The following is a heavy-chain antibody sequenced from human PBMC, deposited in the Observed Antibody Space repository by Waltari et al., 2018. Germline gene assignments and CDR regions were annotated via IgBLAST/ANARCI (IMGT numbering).Heavy chain of an antibody. J-gene: IGHJ5*02. CDR1: GYPFTNYA. V-gene: IGHV1-3*01. CDR2: INEGNGNT. D-gene: IGHD3-3*01. Sequence: QVQLVQSGAEVKKPGASVKVSCRASGYPFTNYAIHWVRQAPGQSLEWMGRINEGNGNTIYSQKFQGRITITRDTSSGTAYMELTSLRSEDTAVYYCARDLPYYDFLSGVGGGYFDPWGQGTLVTVSS. CDR3: ARDLPYYDFLSGVGGGYFDP.